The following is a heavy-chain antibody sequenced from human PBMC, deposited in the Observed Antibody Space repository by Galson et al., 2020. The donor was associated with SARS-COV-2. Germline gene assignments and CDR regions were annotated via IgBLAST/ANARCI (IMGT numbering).Heavy chain of an antibody. Sequence: ASVKVSCKAAGYIFSSHDISWVRQAPGEGREWMGWISTYNGDADYSQKFQGSVTMTTDTSTSKAYLELRNLGPADTAVYYCARPATVVSGAFDIWGQGTKVTVSS. D-gene: IGHD2-15*01. V-gene: IGHV1-18*04. J-gene: IGHJ3*02. CDR2: ISTYNGDA. CDR3: ARPATVVSGAFDI. CDR1: GYIFSSHD.